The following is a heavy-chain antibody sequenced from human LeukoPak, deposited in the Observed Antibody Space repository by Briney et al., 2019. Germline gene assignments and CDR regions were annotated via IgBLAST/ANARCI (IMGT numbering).Heavy chain of an antibody. CDR2: ISSSSSTI. CDR1: GFTFSSYS. J-gene: IGHJ4*02. V-gene: IGHV3-48*04. CDR3: ARDLYYYDSSGYYGPDY. D-gene: IGHD3-22*01. Sequence: PGGSLRLSCAASGFTFSSYSMNWVRQAPGQGLEWVSYISSSSSTIYYADSVKGRFTISRDNAKNSLYLQMNSLRAEDTAVYYCARDLYYYDSSGYYGPDYWGQGTLVTVSS.